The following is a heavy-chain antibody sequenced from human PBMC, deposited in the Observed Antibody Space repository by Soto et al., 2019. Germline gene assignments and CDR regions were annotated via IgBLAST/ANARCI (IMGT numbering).Heavy chain of an antibody. CDR3: AKANPGGYGDYESTWFET. D-gene: IGHD5-12*01. Sequence: PGGSLRLSCAASGFSIDDFAMHWVRQAPGKGLEWVSSISWDSGKIGYADSVTGRFSVSRDNAKNSLFLQMSSLKPEDTAFYFCAKANPGGYGDYESTWFETWGQGTLVTVSS. CDR2: ISWDSGKI. V-gene: IGHV3-9*01. CDR1: GFSIDDFA. J-gene: IGHJ5*02.